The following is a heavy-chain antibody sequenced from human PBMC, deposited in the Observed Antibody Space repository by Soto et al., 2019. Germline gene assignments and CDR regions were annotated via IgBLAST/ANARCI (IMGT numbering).Heavy chain of an antibody. CDR3: ARDYEFGFDI. V-gene: IGHV3-7*01. J-gene: IGHJ3*02. CDR1: PFTLSSYW. Sequence: EVQLVESGGGLVQPGGSLSLSCEASPFTLSSYWMSWVRQAPGKGLEWVANIKPDGSENYYVDSVKGRFTISRDNTKNSLYLQMSTLRPEDTAIYYCARDYEFGFDIWGQGTLVTVSS. D-gene: IGHD3-22*01. CDR2: IKPDGSEN.